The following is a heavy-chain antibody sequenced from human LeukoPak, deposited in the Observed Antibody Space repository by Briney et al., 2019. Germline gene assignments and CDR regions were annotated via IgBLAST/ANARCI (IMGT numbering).Heavy chain of an antibody. D-gene: IGHD2-8*01. CDR2: IDPSDSYT. J-gene: IGHJ6*02. CDR3: ARPMAGSGGYYYYDMDV. CDR1: GYSFTSYW. V-gene: IGHV5-10-1*01. Sequence: GESRKISCKGSGYSFTSYWISWVRQMPGKGLEWMGSIDPSDSYTNYSPSFQGHVTISADKSISTAYLQWSSLKASDTATYYCARPMAGSGGYYYYDMDVWGQGTTVTVSS.